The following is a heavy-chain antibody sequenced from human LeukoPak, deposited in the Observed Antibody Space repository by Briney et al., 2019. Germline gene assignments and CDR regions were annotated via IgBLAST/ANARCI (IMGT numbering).Heavy chain of an antibody. Sequence: SETLSLTCTVSNGSMTNNYWSWIRQPPGKGLEWIGYVYSSGSTIYIPSLKSRVTISIDTSKNQFSLKLNSVTAADTAVYYCARGRVATTFDYWGQGTLVTVSS. J-gene: IGHJ4*02. CDR1: NGSMTNNY. CDR2: VYSSGST. V-gene: IGHV4-59*12. D-gene: IGHD5-12*01. CDR3: ARGRVATTFDY.